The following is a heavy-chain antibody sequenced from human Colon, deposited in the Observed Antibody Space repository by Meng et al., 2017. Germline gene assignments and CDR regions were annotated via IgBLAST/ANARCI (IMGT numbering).Heavy chain of an antibody. J-gene: IGHJ4*02. V-gene: IGHV3-30*04. CDR2: TSYDGRNK. Sequence: GESLKISCAASGFTFSSYTMHWVRQAPGKDLEWVALTSYDGRNKYYTDSVKGRFTISRDNSKNTLFLQMDSLRPDDTAVYYCARGRLTSWYFLDWGQGTLVTVSS. D-gene: IGHD3-10*01. CDR3: ARGRLTSWYFLD. CDR1: GFTFSSYT.